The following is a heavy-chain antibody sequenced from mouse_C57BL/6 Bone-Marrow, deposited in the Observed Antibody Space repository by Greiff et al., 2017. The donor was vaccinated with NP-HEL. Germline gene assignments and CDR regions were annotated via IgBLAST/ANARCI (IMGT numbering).Heavy chain of an antibody. Sequence: DVKLVESGGGLVQPGGSLSLSCAASGFTFTDYYMSWVRQPPGKALEWLGFIRNKANGYTTEYSVSVKGRFTISRDNSQSILYLQMNALRAEDSATYYCESQSSYDWYFDVWGTGTTVTVSS. D-gene: IGHD1-1*01. V-gene: IGHV7-3*01. CDR1: GFTFTDYY. CDR3: ESQSSYDWYFDV. J-gene: IGHJ1*03. CDR2: IRNKANGYTT.